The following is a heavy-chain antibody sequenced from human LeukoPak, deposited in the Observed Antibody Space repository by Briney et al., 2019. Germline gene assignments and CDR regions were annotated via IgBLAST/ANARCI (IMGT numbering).Heavy chain of an antibody. D-gene: IGHD2-2*02. CDR2: IIPILGIA. Sequence: GASVKVSCKASGGTFSSYAISWVRQAPGQGLEWMGRIIPILGIANYAQKFQGRVTITADKSTSTAYMELSSLRSEDTAVYYCASYTIRPEIYYGMDAWGQGTTVTVSS. V-gene: IGHV1-69*04. CDR1: GGTFSSYA. J-gene: IGHJ6*02. CDR3: ASYTIRPEIYYGMDA.